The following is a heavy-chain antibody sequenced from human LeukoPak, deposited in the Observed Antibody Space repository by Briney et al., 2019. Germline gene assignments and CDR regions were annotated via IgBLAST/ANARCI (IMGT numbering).Heavy chain of an antibody. D-gene: IGHD1-14*01. CDR3: AREKVLTLYINYMDV. CDR1: GGSISSHY. J-gene: IGHJ6*03. CDR2: IYYSGST. Sequence: PSETLSLTCTVSGGSISSHYWSWIRQPPGKGLEWIGYIYYSGSTNYNPSLKSRVTISVDTSKNQFSLKLSSVIAADTAVYYCAREKVLTLYINYMDVWGKGTTVTVSS. V-gene: IGHV4-59*11.